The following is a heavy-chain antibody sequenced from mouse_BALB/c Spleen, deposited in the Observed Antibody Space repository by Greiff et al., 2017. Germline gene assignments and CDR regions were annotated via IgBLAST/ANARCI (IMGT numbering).Heavy chain of an antibody. D-gene: IGHD2-10*02. CDR3: ARDGGYGNYPY. V-gene: IGHV5-6-3*01. CDR1: GFTFSSYT. CDR2: INSNGGST. Sequence: EVQVVESGGGLVKPGGSLKLSCAASGFTFSSYTMSWVRQTPEKRLEWVATINSNGGSTYYPDSVKGRFTISRDNAKNTLYLQMSSLKSEDTAMYYCARDGGYGNYPYWGQGTLVTVSA. J-gene: IGHJ3*01.